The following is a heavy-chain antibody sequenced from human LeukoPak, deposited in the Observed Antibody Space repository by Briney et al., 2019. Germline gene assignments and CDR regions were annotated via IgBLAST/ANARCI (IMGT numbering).Heavy chain of an antibody. J-gene: IGHJ6*02. CDR2: IWYDGSNK. CDR3: AKATTVVNLRYYYYGMDV. D-gene: IGHD4-23*01. Sequence: GGSLRLSCGASGFTFSSYGMHWVRQAPGKGLEWVAVIWYDGSNKYYADSVKGRFTISRDNSKNTLYLQMNSLRAEDTAVYYCAKATTVVNLRYYYYGMDVWGQGTTVTVSS. CDR1: GFTFSSYG. V-gene: IGHV3-30*02.